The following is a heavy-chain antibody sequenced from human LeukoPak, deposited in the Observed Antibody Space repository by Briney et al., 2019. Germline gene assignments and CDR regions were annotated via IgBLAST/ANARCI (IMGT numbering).Heavy chain of an antibody. D-gene: IGHD2-2*01. V-gene: IGHV6-1*01. Sequence: PSQTLSLTCAISGDSVSSNSVTRNWIRQSPSRGLEWLGRTYYRSTWYNDYAVSVRGRITVNPDTSKNQFSLHLNSVTPEDTAVYYCARRLTQYDCFDPWGQGILVTVSS. CDR3: ARRLTQYDCFDP. CDR2: TYYRSTWYN. J-gene: IGHJ5*02. CDR1: GDSVSSNSVT.